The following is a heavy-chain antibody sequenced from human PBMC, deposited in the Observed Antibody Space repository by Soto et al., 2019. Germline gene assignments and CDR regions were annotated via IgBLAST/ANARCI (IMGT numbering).Heavy chain of an antibody. CDR2: IYPGDSDT. J-gene: IGHJ5*02. CDR3: ERQVSIANRRNWLDP. CDR1: GYSFTSYW. Sequence: GESLKISCKASGYSFTSYWIAWVRQVPGKGLEWMGIIYPGDSDTRYSPSFQGQVTISADKSISTAYLQWSSLTASDTAIYYCERQVSIANRRNWLDPWGQGTPVTVYS. V-gene: IGHV5-51*01. D-gene: IGHD6-6*01.